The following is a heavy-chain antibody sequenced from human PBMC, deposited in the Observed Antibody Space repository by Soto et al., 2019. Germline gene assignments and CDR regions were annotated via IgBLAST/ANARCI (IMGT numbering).Heavy chain of an antibody. CDR1: GYTFTSYD. V-gene: IGHV1-8*01. CDR2: MNPNSGNT. CDR3: ARGRYYDFWSGYYTRGIGAHDAFDL. D-gene: IGHD3-3*01. J-gene: IGHJ3*01. Sequence: ASVTVSCKASGYTFTSYDINWVRQATGQGLEWMGWMNPNSGNTGYAHKFQGRVTMTRNTSISTAYMELSSLRSEDTAVYYCARGRYYDFWSGYYTRGIGAHDAFDLWGQGTMVTVSS.